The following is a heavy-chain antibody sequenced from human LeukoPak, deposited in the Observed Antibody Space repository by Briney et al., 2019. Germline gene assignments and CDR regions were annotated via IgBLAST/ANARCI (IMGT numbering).Heavy chain of an antibody. Sequence: WASVKVSCKASGYTFTSYYMHWVRQAPGQGLEWMGIINPSGGSTSYAQKFQGRVTMTRDTSTSTVYMELSSLRSEDTAVYYCARVDSRAPYYYYYYMDVWGKGTTVTVSS. CDR2: INPSGGST. D-gene: IGHD3-22*01. CDR3: ARVDSRAPYYYYYYMDV. V-gene: IGHV1-46*01. CDR1: GYTFTSYY. J-gene: IGHJ6*03.